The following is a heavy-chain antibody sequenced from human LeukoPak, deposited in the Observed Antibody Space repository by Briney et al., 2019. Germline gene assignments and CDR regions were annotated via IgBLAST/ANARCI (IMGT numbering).Heavy chain of an antibody. CDR3: ASPKWLDYYYMDV. D-gene: IGHD3-22*01. V-gene: IGHV3-48*04. Sequence: QPGGSLRLSCAASGFTFSSYSMNWVRQAPGKGLEWVSCISSGGSTIYYADSVKGRFTISRDNAKNSLYLQMNSLRAEDTAVYYCASPKWLDYYYMDVWGKGTTVTVSS. J-gene: IGHJ6*03. CDR1: GFTFSSYS. CDR2: ISSGGSTI.